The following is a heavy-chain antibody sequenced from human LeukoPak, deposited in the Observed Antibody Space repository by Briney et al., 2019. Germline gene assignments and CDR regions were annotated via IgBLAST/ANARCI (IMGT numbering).Heavy chain of an antibody. Sequence: ASVKVSCKASGYTFTSYDINWVRQATGQGLEWMGWMNPNSGNTGYAQKFQGRVTMTRNTSISTAYMELSSLRSEDTAVDYCARGLAGSSWYFFDYWGQGTLVTVSS. CDR1: GYTFTSYD. J-gene: IGHJ4*02. CDR3: ARGLAGSSWYFFDY. V-gene: IGHV1-8*01. CDR2: MNPNSGNT. D-gene: IGHD6-13*01.